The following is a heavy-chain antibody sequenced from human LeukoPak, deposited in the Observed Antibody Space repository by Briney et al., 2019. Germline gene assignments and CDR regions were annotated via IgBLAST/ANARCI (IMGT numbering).Heavy chain of an antibody. CDR3: ARDLSSDMRYYDSSGYYYFDY. D-gene: IGHD3-22*01. J-gene: IGHJ4*02. V-gene: IGHV4-4*07. Sequence: SETLSLTCTVSGGSISSYYWSWIRQPAGKGLEWIGRIYTSGSTNYNPSLKSRVTMSVDTSKNQFSLKLSSVTAADTAVYYCARDLSSDMRYYDSSGYYYFDYWGQGTLVTVSS. CDR2: IYTSGST. CDR1: GGSISSYY.